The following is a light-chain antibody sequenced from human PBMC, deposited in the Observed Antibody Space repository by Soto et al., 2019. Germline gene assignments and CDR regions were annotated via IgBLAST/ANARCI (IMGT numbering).Light chain of an antibody. Sequence: QSVLTQPPSVSGAPGQRVTISCTWSSSNIGAGYDVHWYQQLPGTAPKLLIYGNSNRPSGVPDRFSGSKSGTSASLAITGLQAEDEAYYYCQSYDSSLGGYVVFGGGTKLTVL. V-gene: IGLV1-40*01. CDR2: GNS. J-gene: IGLJ2*01. CDR3: QSYDSSLGGYVV. CDR1: SSNIGAGYD.